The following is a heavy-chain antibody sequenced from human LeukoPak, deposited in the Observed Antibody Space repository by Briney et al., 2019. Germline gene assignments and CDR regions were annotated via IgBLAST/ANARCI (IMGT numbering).Heavy chain of an antibody. CDR3: ARDYVDDIPMIKDY. Sequence: GASVKVSCKASGYTFTIYGISWVRQAPGQGLEWMGWISAYNGNTNYAQKLQGRVTMTPDTSTSTVYMELSSLRSEDTAVYYCARDYVDDIPMIKDYWGQGTLVTVSS. V-gene: IGHV1-18*01. CDR1: GYTFTIYG. CDR2: ISAYNGNT. D-gene: IGHD2-8*01. J-gene: IGHJ4*02.